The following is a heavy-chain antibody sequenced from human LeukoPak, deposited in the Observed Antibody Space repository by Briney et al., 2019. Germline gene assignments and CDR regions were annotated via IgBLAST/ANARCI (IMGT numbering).Heavy chain of an antibody. V-gene: IGHV3-30-3*01. CDR3: ARENLGDCYFDY. Sequence: PGGSLRLSGAASGITFSRHAMHWVRKSPGKGLEWVSVISYDGSNKYYADSVKGRFTSSRDNSRSTLYLQMNSLRTEDTAVYYCARENLGDCYFDYWGQGTLVTVSS. D-gene: IGHD2-21*02. J-gene: IGHJ4*02. CDR1: GITFSRHA. CDR2: ISYDGSNK.